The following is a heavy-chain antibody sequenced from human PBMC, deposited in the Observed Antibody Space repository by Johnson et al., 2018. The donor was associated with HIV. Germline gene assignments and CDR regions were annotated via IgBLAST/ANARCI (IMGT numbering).Heavy chain of an antibody. CDR3: ARGLGSRSAFDI. V-gene: IGHV3-23*04. J-gene: IGHJ3*02. CDR1: GFTLGSYA. D-gene: IGHD2-2*01. CDR2: ISGSGGRT. Sequence: EVQLVESGGGLVQPGGPLRLSCAASGFTLGSYAMSWVRQASGKGLQWVSSISGSGGRTYYADSVKGRFTISRDNSKNTLYLQMNSVRAEDTAVYYCARGLGSRSAFDIWGQGTMVTVSS.